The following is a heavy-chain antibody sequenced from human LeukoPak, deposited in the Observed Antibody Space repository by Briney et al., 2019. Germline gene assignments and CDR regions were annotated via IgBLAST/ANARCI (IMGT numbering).Heavy chain of an antibody. D-gene: IGHD4-17*01. J-gene: IGHJ4*02. CDR3: ARVHDYGDYEFDY. CDR1: GFTSSSYS. V-gene: IGHV3-48*04. Sequence: GGSLRLSCAASGFTSSSYSMNWVRQAPGKGLEWVSYISSSSSTIYYADSVKGRFTISRDNAKNSLYLQMNSLRAEDTAVYYCARVHDYGDYEFDYWGQGTLVTVSS. CDR2: ISSSSSTI.